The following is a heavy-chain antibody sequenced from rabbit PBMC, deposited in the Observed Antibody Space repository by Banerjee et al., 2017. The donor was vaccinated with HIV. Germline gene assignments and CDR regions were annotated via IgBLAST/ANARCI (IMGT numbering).Heavy chain of an antibody. CDR1: GLDISRYYV. V-gene: IGHV1S45*01. J-gene: IGHJ4*01. CDR2: IDAGSGTT. CDR3: AKYAGDSYYSL. Sequence: QEQLEESGGGLVKPEGSLKLSCTASGLDISRYYVMCWVRQAPGKGLEWIGCIDAGSGTTYYASWAKCRFTISKTSSTTVTLQMTSLTAADTATYFCAKYAGDSYYSLWGPGTLVTVS. D-gene: IGHD8-1*01.